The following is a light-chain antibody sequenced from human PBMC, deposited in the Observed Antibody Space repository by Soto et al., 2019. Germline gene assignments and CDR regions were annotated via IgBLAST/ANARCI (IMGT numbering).Light chain of an antibody. V-gene: IGKV2-28*01. CDR3: MQALQTPRT. Sequence: DIVMTQSPLSLPVTPGEPASISCRSSQSLLHSNGYNYLDWYLQKPGQSPQLLIYLGSNRASGVPDRFSGSRSGTDFTLKISRVEAEDVWVYYCMQALQTPRTFGQGNKLEIK. CDR1: QSLLHSNGYNY. J-gene: IGKJ2*01. CDR2: LGS.